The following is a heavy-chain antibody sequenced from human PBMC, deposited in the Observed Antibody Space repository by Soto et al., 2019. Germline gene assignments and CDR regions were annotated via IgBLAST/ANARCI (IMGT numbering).Heavy chain of an antibody. V-gene: IGHV3-74*01. CDR3: VPSFYNGNDA. D-gene: IGHD1-20*01. CDR2: IKSDGSDT. J-gene: IGHJ5*02. CDR1: GFTFSTYW. Sequence: EVQLVESGGGLVQPGGSLRLSCAASGFTFSTYWMHWVRQAPGKGLVWVSRIKSDGSDTNYADSVKGRFSISRDNAKNSLYLQMNSLRAEDTAVYYCVPSFYNGNDAWGQGTLVTVSS.